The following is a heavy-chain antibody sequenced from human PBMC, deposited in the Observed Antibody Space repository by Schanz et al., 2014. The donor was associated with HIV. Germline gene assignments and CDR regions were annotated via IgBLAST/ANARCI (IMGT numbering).Heavy chain of an antibody. J-gene: IGHJ5*02. V-gene: IGHV1-69*01. CDR1: GGIFRGHV. Sequence: QMQLVQSGAEVKKPGSSVKVSCKVSGGIFRGHVISWVRQAPGQGLEWMGEMILLSNVPNYAQKFQDRVTITADDYTTTVYMEVNSLTSEDTAVYFCARKEISLDDWWFDPWGQGSEVTVFS. D-gene: IGHD3-9*01. CDR2: MILLSNVP. CDR3: ARKEISLDDWWFDP.